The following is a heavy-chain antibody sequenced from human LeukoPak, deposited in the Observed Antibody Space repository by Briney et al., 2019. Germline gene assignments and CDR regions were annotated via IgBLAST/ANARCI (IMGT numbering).Heavy chain of an antibody. J-gene: IGHJ4*02. D-gene: IGHD2-15*01. CDR1: GYTFTGYY. Sequence: GASVKVSCKASGYTFTGYYMHWVRQAPGQGLEWMGWINPNSGGTNYAQKFQGRVTITADESTSTAYMELSSLRSEDTAVYYCARKGVVAASYFDYWGQGTLVTVSS. V-gene: IGHV1-2*02. CDR3: ARKGVVAASYFDY. CDR2: INPNSGGT.